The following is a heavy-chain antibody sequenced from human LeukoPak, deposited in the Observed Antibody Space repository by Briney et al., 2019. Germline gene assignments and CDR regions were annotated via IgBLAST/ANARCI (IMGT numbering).Heavy chain of an antibody. V-gene: IGHV4-59*01. CDR1: GGSISGYY. Sequence: SETLSLTCTVSGGSISGYYWSWIRQPPGKAPEWIGYISHRGSTKYNFSLKSRVTMSVDTSKNQFSLKLSSVIAADTAMYYCARGFEEVAGWFDPWGQGTLVTVSS. J-gene: IGHJ5*02. CDR3: ARGFEEVAGWFDP. CDR2: ISHRGST. D-gene: IGHD3-9*01.